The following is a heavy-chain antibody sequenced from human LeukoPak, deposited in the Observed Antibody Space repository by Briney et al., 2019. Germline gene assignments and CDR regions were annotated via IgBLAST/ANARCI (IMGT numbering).Heavy chain of an antibody. CDR1: GFTFSSYW. CDR3: ARVGCSSTSCYRVYYFDY. D-gene: IGHD2-2*01. V-gene: IGHV3-74*01. J-gene: IGHJ4*02. CDR2: INSDGSST. Sequence: GGSLRLSCAASGFTFSSYWMHWVRQAPGKGLVWGSRINSDGSSTSYADSVKGRFTISRDNAKNTLYLQMNSLRAEDTAVYYCARVGCSSTSCYRVYYFDYWGQGTLVTVSS.